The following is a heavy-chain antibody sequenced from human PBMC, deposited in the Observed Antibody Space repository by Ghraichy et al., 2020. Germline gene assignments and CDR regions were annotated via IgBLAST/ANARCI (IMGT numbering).Heavy chain of an antibody. V-gene: IGHV1-2*04. CDR1: GYTFTGYY. CDR2: INPNSGGT. CDR3: ARDPYSLYYGSGSYPDVHFDY. D-gene: IGHD3-10*01. Sequence: ASVKVSCKASGYTFTGYYMHWVRQAPGQGLEWMGWINPNSGGTNYAQKFQGWVTMTRDTSISTAYMELSRLRSDDTAVYYCARDPYSLYYGSGSYPDVHFDYWGQGTLVTVSS. J-gene: IGHJ4*02.